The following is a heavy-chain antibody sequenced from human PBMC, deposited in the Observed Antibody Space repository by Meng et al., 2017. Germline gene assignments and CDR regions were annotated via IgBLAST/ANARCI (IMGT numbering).Heavy chain of an antibody. Sequence: SETLSLTCTVSGGFANSDHYSWGWIRQPPGKGLEWIGYIYYSGTTNCNPSLKSRLTISVDTSKNQFSLTLNSVTAADKAVYYCARRSTSLMGTFDVWGQGTMVTVSS. J-gene: IGHJ3*01. CDR1: GGFANSDHYS. CDR3: ARRSTSLMGTFDV. V-gene: IGHV4-61*01. D-gene: IGHD2/OR15-2a*01. CDR2: IYYSGTT.